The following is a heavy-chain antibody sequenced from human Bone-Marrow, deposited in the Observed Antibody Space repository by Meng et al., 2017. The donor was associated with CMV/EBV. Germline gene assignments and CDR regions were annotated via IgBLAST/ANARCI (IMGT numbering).Heavy chain of an antibody. CDR1: GFTFSIYS. Sequence: GGSLRLSCAASGFTFSIYSMNWVRQAPGKGLEWVSSISSSSSYIYYADSVKGRFTISRDNAKNSLYLQMNSLRAEDTAVYYCARDGELLWFGENPTGFDPWGQGTLVTVSS. CDR2: ISSSSSYI. D-gene: IGHD3-10*01. CDR3: ARDGELLWFGENPTGFDP. V-gene: IGHV3-21*01. J-gene: IGHJ5*02.